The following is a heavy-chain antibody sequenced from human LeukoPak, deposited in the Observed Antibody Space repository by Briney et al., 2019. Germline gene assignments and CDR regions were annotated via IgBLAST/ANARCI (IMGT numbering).Heavy chain of an antibody. CDR1: GFTFSSYS. D-gene: IGHD3-3*01. CDR3: ARDLLRFLEWLYSMDV. J-gene: IGHJ6*04. Sequence: PGGSLRLSCAASGFTFSSYSMNWVRQAPGKGLEWASSISSSSSYIYYADSVKGRFTISRDNAKNSLYLQMNSLRAEDTAVYYCARDLLRFLEWLYSMDVWGKGTTVTVSS. CDR2: ISSSSSYI. V-gene: IGHV3-21*01.